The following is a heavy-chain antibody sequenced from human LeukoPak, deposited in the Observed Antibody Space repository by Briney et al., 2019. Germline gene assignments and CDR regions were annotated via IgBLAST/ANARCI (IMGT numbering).Heavy chain of an antibody. J-gene: IGHJ6*03. D-gene: IGHD3-10*01. CDR1: GFTFDDYA. CDR3: AKDGGVRKHYYYYYMDV. V-gene: IGHV3-9*01. CDR2: ISWNSGAI. Sequence: GRSLRLSCAASGFTFDDYAMHWVRQAPGKGLEWVSGISWNSGAIGYADSVKGRFTISRDKAKNSLFLQMNSLRPEDTAVYYCAKDGGVRKHYYYYYMDVWGKGTTVTVSS.